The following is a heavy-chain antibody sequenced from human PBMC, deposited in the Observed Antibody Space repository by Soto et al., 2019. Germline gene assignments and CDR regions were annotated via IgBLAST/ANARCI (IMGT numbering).Heavy chain of an antibody. CDR1: GFAFSTYS. D-gene: IGHD1-1*01. CDR3: ARGMQTAGH. V-gene: IGHV3-21*01. J-gene: IGHJ4*02. Sequence: EVQLVESGGGLVKPGGSLRLSCAASGFAFSTYSMNWVRQAPGKGLEWVSSISSGSNYIYYADSVKGRFTISRDNAKNSLYLQMNSLRVEDTAVYYCARGMQTAGHWGQGTLVTVSS. CDR2: ISSGSNYI.